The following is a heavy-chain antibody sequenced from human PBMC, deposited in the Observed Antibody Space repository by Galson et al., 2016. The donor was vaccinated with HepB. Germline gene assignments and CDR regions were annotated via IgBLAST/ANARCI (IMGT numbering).Heavy chain of an antibody. D-gene: IGHD1-7*01. V-gene: IGHV3-11*01. J-gene: IGHJ3*02. CDR1: GFIFSEFY. CDR2: ISSTGTTT. Sequence: SLRLSCAASGFIFSEFYMAWIRQAPGKGLEWVSQISSTGTTTHSADSVKGRFTISRDNTKNSLYLQMNSLRVEDTAVYYCARDHRRWNYDPDAFDMWGQGTMVTVSS. CDR3: ARDHRRWNYDPDAFDM.